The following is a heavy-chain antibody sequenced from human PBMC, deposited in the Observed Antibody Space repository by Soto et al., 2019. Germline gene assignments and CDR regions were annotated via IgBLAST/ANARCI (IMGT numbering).Heavy chain of an antibody. CDR1: GGSISSYY. D-gene: IGHD3-3*01. Sequence: SETLSLTCTVSGGSISSYYWSWIRQPPGKGLEWIGYIYYSGSTNYNPSLKSRVTISVDTSKNQFSLKLSSVTAADTAVYYCARGYDFWSGLNWFDPRGQGTLLTVSS. CDR3: ARGYDFWSGLNWFDP. CDR2: IYYSGST. V-gene: IGHV4-59*01. J-gene: IGHJ5*02.